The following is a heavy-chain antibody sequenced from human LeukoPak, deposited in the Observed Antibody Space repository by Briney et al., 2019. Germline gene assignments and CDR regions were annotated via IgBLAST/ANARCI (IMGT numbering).Heavy chain of an antibody. CDR3: AREGYYYDSSGYVAFDI. J-gene: IGHJ3*02. D-gene: IGHD3-22*01. CDR1: GYTFTSYG. Sequence: ASVKVSCKASGYTFTSYGISWVRQAPGQGLEWIGWISAYNGNTNYAQKLQGRVTMTTDTSTSTAYMELRSLRSDDTAVYYCAREGYYYDSSGYVAFDIWGQGTMVTVSS. V-gene: IGHV1-18*01. CDR2: ISAYNGNT.